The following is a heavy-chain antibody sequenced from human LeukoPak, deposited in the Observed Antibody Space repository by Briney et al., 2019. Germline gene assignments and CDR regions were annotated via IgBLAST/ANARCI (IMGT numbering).Heavy chain of an antibody. V-gene: IGHV3-21*01. D-gene: IGHD3-22*01. Sequence: GGSLRLSCAASGFTFSSYSMNWVRQAPGKGLEWVSSISSSSSYIYYADSVKGRFTISRDNAKNSLYLQMNSLRAEDTAVYYCARDAYYYDSSGYDYYFDYWGQGTLVTVSS. CDR1: GFTFSSYS. J-gene: IGHJ4*02. CDR3: ARDAYYYDSSGYDYYFDY. CDR2: ISSSSSYI.